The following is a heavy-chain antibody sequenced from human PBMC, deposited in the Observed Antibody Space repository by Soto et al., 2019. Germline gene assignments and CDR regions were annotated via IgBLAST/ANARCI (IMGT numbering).Heavy chain of an antibody. V-gene: IGHV3-23*01. J-gene: IGHJ4*02. D-gene: IGHD5-12*01. CDR1: RFTFNSYA. CDR2: ISGSGGTT. Sequence: PGRSLRLSCAPSRFTFNSYAMSWVRQAPGKGLAWVSAISGSGGTTYYADSVQGRFTISRDNSKNTLYLQMNSLRAEDTAVYYCAKDGYNTPYAYWGQGTPVTVSS. CDR3: AKDGYNTPYAY.